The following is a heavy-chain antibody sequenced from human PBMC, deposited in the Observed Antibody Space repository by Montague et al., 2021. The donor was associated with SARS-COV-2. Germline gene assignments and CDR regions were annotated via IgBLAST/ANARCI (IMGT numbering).Heavy chain of an antibody. CDR1: GFTFSSYT. CDR3: ARESPLYCSGGSCYENYYGMDV. D-gene: IGHD2-15*01. J-gene: IGHJ6*02. CDR2: ISNYGSNK. Sequence: SLRLSCAASGFTFSSYTMHWVRQAPGKGLEWVAIISNYGSNKYYADSVKGRFTISRDNSKNTLYLQMISLRPEETAVYYCARESPLYCSGGSCYENYYGMDVWGQGTTVTVSS. V-gene: IGHV3-30-3*01.